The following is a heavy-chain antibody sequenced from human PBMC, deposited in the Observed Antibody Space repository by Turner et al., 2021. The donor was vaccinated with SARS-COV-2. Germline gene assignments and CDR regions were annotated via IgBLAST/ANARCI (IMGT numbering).Heavy chain of an antibody. D-gene: IGHD3-22*01. V-gene: IGHV1-2*02. CDR3: ARTFHSDSSGYHYVPYLQH. Sequence: QVQLVQSGDDVKKPGASVKVSCKASGYPFTGHYIHWVRQAPAQGVEWMGWINPKSGGTNYAQKFQGRVTMTRDTSISTAYMELNRLRSDDTAVYYCARTFHSDSSGYHYVPYLQHWGQGTLLTVSS. J-gene: IGHJ1*01. CDR2: INPKSGGT. CDR1: GYPFTGHY.